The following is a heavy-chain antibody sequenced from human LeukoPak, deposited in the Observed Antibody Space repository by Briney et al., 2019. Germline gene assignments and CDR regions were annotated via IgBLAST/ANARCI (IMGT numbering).Heavy chain of an antibody. J-gene: IGHJ4*02. CDR2: KKQDGSEK. Sequence: QSGGSLTLSCAASGLTFSSYWMSWVRQAPGKGLEWVANKKQDGSEKYYVDSVKGRFTISRDNAKNSLYLQMNSLRAEDTAVYYCARDLGYSYEGYFDYWGQGTLVTVSS. D-gene: IGHD5-18*01. CDR3: ARDLGYSYEGYFDY. V-gene: IGHV3-7*01. CDR1: GLTFSSYW.